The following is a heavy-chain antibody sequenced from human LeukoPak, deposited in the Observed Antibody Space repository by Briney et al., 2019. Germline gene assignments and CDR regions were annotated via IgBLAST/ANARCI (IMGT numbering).Heavy chain of an antibody. D-gene: IGHD3-10*01. CDR3: AKETYGSGSYPFDY. CDR2: VIPMFDTS. J-gene: IGHJ4*02. Sequence: SVKVSCKASGGTFNSYAFIWVRQAAGQGLEWMGRVIPMFDTSNYAHKFQGRVTITTDESTSTAYMELSSLRSEDTAVYYCAKETYGSGSYPFDYWGQGTLVTVSS. V-gene: IGHV1-69*05. CDR1: GGTFNSYA.